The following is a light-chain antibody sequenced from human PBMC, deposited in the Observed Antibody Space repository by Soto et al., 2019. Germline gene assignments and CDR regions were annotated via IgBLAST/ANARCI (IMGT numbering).Light chain of an antibody. V-gene: IGKV3-15*01. J-gene: IGKJ4*01. CDR3: QPYNNWPLT. Sequence: EIVMTQSPATLSVSPGEGVTLSCRASQRLTNNLAWYQQSPGQAPRLLIYGASTRATGVPTRFSGSRSGAEFTLTINSLQSEDFAVYYCQPYNNWPLTFGGGTKVDI. CDR2: GAS. CDR1: QRLTNN.